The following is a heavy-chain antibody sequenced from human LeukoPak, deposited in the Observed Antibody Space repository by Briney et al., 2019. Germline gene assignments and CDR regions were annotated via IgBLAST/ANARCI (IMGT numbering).Heavy chain of an antibody. CDR3: TRSRERYCTSGSCYIDLQAR. CDR2: MYTSGST. D-gene: IGHD2-2*02. Sequence: SQTLSLTCTVSGCSISSGYYYWSWIRQPAGKGLEWIGRMYTSGSTKYNTSLNSRVTISVDTSKNQFSLKLSSVTAADTAVYYCTRSRERYCTSGSCYIDLQARWGQGTLVTVSS. CDR1: GCSISSGYYY. V-gene: IGHV4-61*02. J-gene: IGHJ4*02.